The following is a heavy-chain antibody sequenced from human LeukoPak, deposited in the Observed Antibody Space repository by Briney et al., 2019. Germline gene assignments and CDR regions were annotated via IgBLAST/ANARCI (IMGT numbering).Heavy chain of an antibody. CDR2: ININTGGT. CDR1: GYSFTDYH. CDR3: ARDRPGYSSWFDP. V-gene: IGHV1-2*02. D-gene: IGHD6-19*01. Sequence: ASVKVSCKASGYSFTDYHMHWVRQAPGQGLEWMGWININTGGTNYAQKFQGGVTLTRDTSITTAYMEMSSLRSDDTAVYYCARDRPGYSSWFDPWGQGTLVTVSS. J-gene: IGHJ5*02.